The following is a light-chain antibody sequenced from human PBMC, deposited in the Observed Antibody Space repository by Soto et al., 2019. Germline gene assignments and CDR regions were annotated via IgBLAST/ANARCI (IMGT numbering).Light chain of an antibody. V-gene: IGKV3-20*01. CDR1: QSFSSSY. CDR2: GAS. CDR3: EQYDKSIT. Sequence: EIVLTQSPGTLSLSPGERATLSCRASQSFSSSYLAWYQQKSGQAPRLLIYGASSRATGITDRFSGSGSGTDFTLTNNTLEPEDFAVYYCEQYDKSITFGGGTKVEIK. J-gene: IGKJ4*01.